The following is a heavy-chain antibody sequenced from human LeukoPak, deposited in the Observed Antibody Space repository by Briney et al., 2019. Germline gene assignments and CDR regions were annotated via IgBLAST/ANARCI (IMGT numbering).Heavy chain of an antibody. CDR1: GFTFDDYT. CDR2: VSWDGTNT. J-gene: IGHJ4*02. CDR3: AKDTQISDYSFEY. Sequence: GGSLRLSCTASGFTFDDYTMHWVRHPPGKGLEWVSLVSWDGTNTHYADSVRGRFTISRDNSKNSLYLQMNSLRPEDTAFYYCAKDTQISDYSFEYWGQGTLVTVSS. V-gene: IGHV3-43*01. D-gene: IGHD3/OR15-3a*01.